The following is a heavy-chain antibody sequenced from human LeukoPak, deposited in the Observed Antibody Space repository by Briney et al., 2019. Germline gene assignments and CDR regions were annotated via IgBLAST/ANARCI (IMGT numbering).Heavy chain of an antibody. CDR2: INTNTGNP. Sequence: ASVKVSCKASGYTFTSYAMNWVRQAPGQGLEWMGWINTNTGNPTYAQGFTGRFVFSLDTSVSTAYLQISSLKAEDTAVYYCARDGGAAAGPGYYYYYMDVWGKGTTVTVSS. CDR1: GYTFTSYA. J-gene: IGHJ6*03. D-gene: IGHD6-13*01. V-gene: IGHV7-4-1*02. CDR3: ARDGGAAAGPGYYYYYMDV.